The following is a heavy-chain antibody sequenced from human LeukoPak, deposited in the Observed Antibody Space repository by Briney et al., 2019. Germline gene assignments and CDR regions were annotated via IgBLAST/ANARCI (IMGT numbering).Heavy chain of an antibody. J-gene: IGHJ6*03. CDR2: FYSGGSA. CDR3: ARDQGSVYYDSSGYTYYYYYMDV. CDR1: GFPVSSNY. D-gene: IGHD3-22*01. Sequence: GGSLRLSCAASGFPVSSNYMSWVRQSPGKGLEWVSVFYSGGSAYYADSVKGRFTISRDNSKNTLYLHMNSLRAEDTAVYYCARDQGSVYYDSSGYTYYYYYMDVWGKGTTVTVSS. V-gene: IGHV3-53*01.